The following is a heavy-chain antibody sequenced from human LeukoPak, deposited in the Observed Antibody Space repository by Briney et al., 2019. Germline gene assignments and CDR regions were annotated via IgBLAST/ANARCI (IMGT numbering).Heavy chain of an antibody. CDR2: ISSSTKYI. Sequence: GGSLRLSCAASGFTFSAYGMHWVRQAPGEGLEWVSSISSSTKYIYYADSLKGRFTISRDNAKNSLYLQMNSLRAEDTAVYYCARDGGWDYDTSGYYLHAFDIWGQGTMVTVSS. J-gene: IGHJ3*02. D-gene: IGHD3-22*01. CDR3: ARDGGWDYDTSGYYLHAFDI. CDR1: GFTFSAYG. V-gene: IGHV3-21*01.